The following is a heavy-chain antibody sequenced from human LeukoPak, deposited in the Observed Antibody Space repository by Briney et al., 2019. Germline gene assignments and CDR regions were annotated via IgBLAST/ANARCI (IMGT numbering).Heavy chain of an antibody. D-gene: IGHD6-13*01. CDR2: LCSCSSYI. CDR3: ASASLESSWFQYYYYGMDV. V-gene: IGHV3-21*01. J-gene: IGHJ6*02. Sequence: GSLRLSCSASGFPLSSYSMNWVRQAPGKGVEWVLSLCSCSSYIYYADSVKGRFTISRDNAKNSLYLQMNSLRAEDTAVYYCASASLESSWFQYYYYGMDVWGQGTTVTVSS. CDR1: GFPLSSYS.